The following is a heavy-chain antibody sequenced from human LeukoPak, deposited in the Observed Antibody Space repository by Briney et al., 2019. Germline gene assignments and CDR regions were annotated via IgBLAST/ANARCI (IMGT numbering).Heavy chain of an antibody. CDR3: AKDMGGYSYVADC. Sequence: GGSLRLSCAASGFTFDDYAMHWVRQAPGKGLEWVSLISGDGGSTYYADSVKGRFTISRDNSKNSLYLQMNSLRTEDTAFYYCAKDMGGYSYVADCWGQGTLVTVSS. V-gene: IGHV3-43*02. D-gene: IGHD5-18*01. CDR2: ISGDGGST. CDR1: GFTFDDYA. J-gene: IGHJ4*02.